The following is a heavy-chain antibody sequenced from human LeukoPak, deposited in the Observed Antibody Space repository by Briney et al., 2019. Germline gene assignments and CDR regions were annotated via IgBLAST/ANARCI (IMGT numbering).Heavy chain of an antibody. CDR3: AKIPSTDGGNGSPHY. V-gene: IGHV3-30*18. CDR1: GFTFSSYG. Sequence: GGSLRLSCAASGFTFSSYGMHWVRQAPGKGLEWVAVISYDGSNKYYADSVKGRFTISRDNSKNPLYLQMNSVRAEGTAVYYCAKIPSTDGGNGSPHYWGQGTLVTVSS. D-gene: IGHD4-23*01. CDR2: ISYDGSNK. J-gene: IGHJ4*02.